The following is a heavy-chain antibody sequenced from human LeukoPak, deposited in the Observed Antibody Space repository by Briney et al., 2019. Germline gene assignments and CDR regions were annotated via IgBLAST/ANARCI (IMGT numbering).Heavy chain of an antibody. D-gene: IGHD5-24*01. J-gene: IGHJ4*02. CDR2: INPSGGST. CDR3: ARDRRDGYNWAYYFDY. V-gene: IGHV1-46*01. CDR1: GYTFTSYY. Sequence: ASVKVSCKASGYTFTSYYMHWVRQAPGQGLEWMGIINPSGGSTSYAQKFQGRVTMTRDTSTSTVYMELSSLRSEDTAVYYCARDRRDGYNWAYYFDYWGQGTLVTVSS.